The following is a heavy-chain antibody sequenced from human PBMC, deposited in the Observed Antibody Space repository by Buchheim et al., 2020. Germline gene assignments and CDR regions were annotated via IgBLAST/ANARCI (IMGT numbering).Heavy chain of an antibody. V-gene: IGHV4-30-4*01. Sequence: QVQLQESGPGLVKPSQTLSLTCSVSGGSISSGDYYWSWIRQTPGKGLEWIGYIYYSGSTFFNPSLKSRVIMSIDISKNQSSLNLRSVTAADTAVYYCVREDDSSGSFDYWGQGTL. CDR2: IYYSGST. CDR1: GGSISSGDYY. CDR3: VREDDSSGSFDY. J-gene: IGHJ4*02. D-gene: IGHD3-22*01.